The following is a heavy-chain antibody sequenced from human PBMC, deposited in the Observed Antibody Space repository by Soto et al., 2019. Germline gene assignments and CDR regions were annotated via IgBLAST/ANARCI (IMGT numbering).Heavy chain of an antibody. CDR1: GGSFTINNW. CDR2: IYRTGST. V-gene: IGHV4-4*02. D-gene: IGHD1-7*01. J-gene: IGHJ4*02. CDR3: ASRDPGTSVDY. Sequence: SEPRSLTGAVSGGSFTINNWWTWVRQPPGQGLEWIGEIYRTGSTNYNPSLKSRVTISLDKSENQFSLKVTSLTAADTAVYYCASRDPGTSVDYWGQGTLVTGS.